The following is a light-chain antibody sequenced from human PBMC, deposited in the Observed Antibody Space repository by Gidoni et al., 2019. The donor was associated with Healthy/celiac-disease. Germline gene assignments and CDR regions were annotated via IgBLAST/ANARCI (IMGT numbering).Light chain of an antibody. Sequence: DIRLTQSPSSLSASVGDRVTITCRASQGISNSLAWYQQQPGKAPKLLLYAASRLESGVPSRFSGSGSGTDYTLTISRLQPEDFATYYYQQYYSTPLTFGGGTKVEIK. J-gene: IGKJ4*01. V-gene: IGKV1-NL1*01. CDR2: AAS. CDR1: QGISNS. CDR3: QQYYSTPLT.